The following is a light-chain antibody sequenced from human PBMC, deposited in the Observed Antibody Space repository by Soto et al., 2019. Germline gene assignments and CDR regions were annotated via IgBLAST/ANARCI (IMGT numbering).Light chain of an antibody. J-gene: IGLJ2*01. CDR1: SSNIGSNT. CDR2: SSN. Sequence: QSVLTQPPSASGTPGQRVTIACSGSSSNIGSNTVNWYQQLPGTAPKVLIYSSNQRPSGVPDRFSGSKSVTSASLAISGLQSEDEADYYCAAWDDTLNAVVFGGGTKLTVL. CDR3: AAWDDTLNAVV. V-gene: IGLV1-44*01.